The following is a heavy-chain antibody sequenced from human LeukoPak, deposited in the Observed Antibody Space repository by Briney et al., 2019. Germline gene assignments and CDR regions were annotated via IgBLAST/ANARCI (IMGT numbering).Heavy chain of an antibody. CDR1: GFTFNYYL. Sequence: GGSLRLSCAASGFTFNYYLLTWVRQAPGKGLEWVANIQQDGSEKYYVDSVKGRFIISRDNAKNSLYLQMNSLRAEDTAVYYCARVRKLRTRGVMDPLDYWGQGPLVTVSS. CDR3: ARVRKLRTRGVMDPLDY. D-gene: IGHD3-10*01. V-gene: IGHV3-7*01. J-gene: IGHJ4*02. CDR2: IQQDGSEK.